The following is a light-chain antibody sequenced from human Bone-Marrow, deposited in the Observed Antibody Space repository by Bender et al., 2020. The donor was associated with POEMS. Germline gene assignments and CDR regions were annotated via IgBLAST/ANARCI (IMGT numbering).Light chain of an antibody. CDR2: DVS. V-gene: IGLV2-8*01. J-gene: IGLJ1*01. CDR1: STDVRLYNA. Sequence: QSALTQPPSASGSPGQSVTISCTGTSTDVRLYNAVSWYQQHPGKAPKLIIHDVSQRPSGVPDRFSGSKSGNTASLTVSGVQAEDEADYYCLSSAGGSGYVFGTGTKVTVL. CDR3: LSSAGGSGYV.